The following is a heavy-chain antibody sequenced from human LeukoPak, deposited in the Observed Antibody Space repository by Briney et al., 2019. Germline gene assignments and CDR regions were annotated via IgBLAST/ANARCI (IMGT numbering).Heavy chain of an antibody. Sequence: PSETLSLTCTVSGGSISSYYWNWIRQPPGKGLEWIGYIYNIGSTNYNPSLKSRVTISVDASYNQFSLKMTSVTAADTAVYYCATYFYGEYGSYYFDYWGQGTLVTVSS. V-gene: IGHV4-59*01. J-gene: IGHJ4*02. CDR1: GGSISSYY. CDR3: ATYFYGEYGSYYFDY. CDR2: IYNIGST. D-gene: IGHD4-17*01.